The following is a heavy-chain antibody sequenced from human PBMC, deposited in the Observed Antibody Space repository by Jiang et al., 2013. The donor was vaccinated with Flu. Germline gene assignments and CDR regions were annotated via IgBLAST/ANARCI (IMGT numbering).Heavy chain of an antibody. J-gene: IGHJ4*02. D-gene: IGHD5-18*01. V-gene: IGHV3-9*01. CDR2: ISWNSGTV. Sequence: VESWGGLAQPGTSLRLSCAASGIRFNDYALHWVRQVPGKGLEWVSGISWNSGTVGYADSVKGRFTISRDNAKNSLSLQMTSLRAEDTAVYYCTVGYGSGYGTTLDYWGQGALLTVSS. CDR1: GIRFNDYA. CDR3: TVGYGSGYGTTLDY.